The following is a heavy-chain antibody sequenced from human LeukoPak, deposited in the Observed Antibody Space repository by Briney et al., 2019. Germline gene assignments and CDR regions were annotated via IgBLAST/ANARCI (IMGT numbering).Heavy chain of an antibody. CDR2: ISSSGSVI. CDR1: EFTFSDYY. J-gene: IGHJ6*03. D-gene: IGHD2-2*01. Sequence: PGGSLRLSCAASEFTFSDYYMSWIRQAPGKGLEWVSYISSSGSVIYYADSVKGRFTISRDNAPNSLYLQMNSLRAEDTAVYYCARDGSRYCSSTSCSSGYYYYNMDVWGKGTTVTVSS. V-gene: IGHV3-11*04. CDR3: ARDGSRYCSSTSCSSGYYYYNMDV.